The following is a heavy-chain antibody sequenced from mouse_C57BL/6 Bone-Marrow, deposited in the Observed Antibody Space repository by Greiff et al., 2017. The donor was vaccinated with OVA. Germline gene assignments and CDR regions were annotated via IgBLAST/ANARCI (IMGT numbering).Heavy chain of an antibody. D-gene: IGHD1-1*01. CDR1: GYTFTSYW. V-gene: IGHV1-55*01. CDR2: IYPGSGST. Sequence: QVQLQQPGAELVKPGASVKMSCKASGYTFTSYWITWVKQRPGQGLEWIGDIYPGSGSTNYNEKFKSKATLTVDTSSSTAYMQLSSLTSEDSAVYYCARIPYIYYGSSYYFDYWGQGTTLTVSS. CDR3: ARIPYIYYGSSYYFDY. J-gene: IGHJ2*01.